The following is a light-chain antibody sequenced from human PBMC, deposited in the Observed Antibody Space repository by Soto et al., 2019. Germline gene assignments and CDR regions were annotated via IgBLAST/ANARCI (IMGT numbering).Light chain of an antibody. J-gene: IGKJ3*01. CDR3: MQALQTPRT. Sequence: DIVMTQSPLSPPVTPGEPASISCRSSQSLLHSNGYNYLDWYLQKPGQSPQLLIYLGSNRASGVPDRFSGSGSGTDSTLKISRVEAEDVGVYYCMQALQTPRTFGPGTKVDIK. CDR1: QSLLHSNGYNY. CDR2: LGS. V-gene: IGKV2-28*01.